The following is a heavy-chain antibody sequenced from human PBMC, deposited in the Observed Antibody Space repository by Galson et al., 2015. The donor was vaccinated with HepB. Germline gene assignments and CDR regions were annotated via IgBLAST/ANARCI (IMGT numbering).Heavy chain of an antibody. CDR3: ARQPLGSHHFDA. CDR2: TFYRGNT. Sequence: LTCTVSGGSINNINYYWAWIRQPPGKGLEWIGNTFYRGNTYYRPSLKSRVTISVDTSNNQFSLKLRSVTAADTAVYYCARQPLGSHHFDAWGQGTLVSVSS. D-gene: IGHD1-1*01. CDR1: GGSINNINYY. V-gene: IGHV4-39*01. J-gene: IGHJ4*02.